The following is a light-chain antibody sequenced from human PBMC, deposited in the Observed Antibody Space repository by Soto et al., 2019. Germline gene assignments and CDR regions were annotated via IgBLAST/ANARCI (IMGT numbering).Light chain of an antibody. J-gene: IGLJ1*01. CDR1: KRDIGIYDF. V-gene: IGLV2-8*01. CDR2: EVV. Sequence: QSALTQPPSASGSPGQSGTISCTGSKRDIGIYDFVSWYQHHPGKAPRLIIYEVVQRPSGVPDRFSGSKSGNTASLTVSGLQAADEADYFCKSYAGSNTYVFGTGTKLTVL. CDR3: KSYAGSNTYV.